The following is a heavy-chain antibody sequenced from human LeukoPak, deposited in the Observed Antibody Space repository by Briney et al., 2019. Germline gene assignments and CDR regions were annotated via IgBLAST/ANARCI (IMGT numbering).Heavy chain of an antibody. CDR2: ISYDGSKK. D-gene: IGHD4-17*01. Sequence: GGSLRLSCAASGFTFSSYGMHWVRQAPGKGLEWVAVISYDGSKKYYADSVKGRLTISRDDSKNTLYLQMNSLRAEDTAVYYCANTVNYYYYYYDMDVWGKGTTVTVSS. CDR1: GFTFSSYG. V-gene: IGHV3-30*18. J-gene: IGHJ6*04. CDR3: ANTVNYYYYYYDMDV.